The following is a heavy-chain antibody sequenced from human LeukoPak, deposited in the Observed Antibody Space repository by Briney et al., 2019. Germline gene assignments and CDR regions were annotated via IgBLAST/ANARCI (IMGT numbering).Heavy chain of an antibody. J-gene: IGHJ6*02. CDR2: ISYGGSNK. V-gene: IGHV3-30*18. D-gene: IGHD6-6*01. CDR1: GFTFSSYG. Sequence: TGGSLRLSCAASGFTFSSYGMHWVRQAPGKGLEWVAVISYGGSNKYYADSVKGRFTISRDNSKNTLYLQMNSLRAEDTAVYYCAKLGGKEQLVHYGMDVWGQGTTVTVSS. CDR3: AKLGGKEQLVHYGMDV.